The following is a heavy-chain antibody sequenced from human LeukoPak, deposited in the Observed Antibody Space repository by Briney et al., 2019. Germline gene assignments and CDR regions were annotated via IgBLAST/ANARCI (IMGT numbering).Heavy chain of an antibody. CDR1: GFTVSSNY. CDR2: IYSGGSA. J-gene: IGHJ4*02. V-gene: IGHV3-53*01. CDR3: ARDRGSSSGWYAFDY. Sequence: GSLRLSCASSGFTVSSNYMSWVRQAPGKGLEWVSVIYSGGSAYYADSVKGRFTISRDNSKNTLHLQMNSLRAEDTAVYYCARDRGSSSGWYAFDYWGQGTLVTVSS. D-gene: IGHD6-19*01.